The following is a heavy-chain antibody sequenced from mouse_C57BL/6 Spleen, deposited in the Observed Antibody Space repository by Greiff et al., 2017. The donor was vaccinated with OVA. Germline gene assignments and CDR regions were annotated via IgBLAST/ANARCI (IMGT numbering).Heavy chain of an antibody. V-gene: IGHV1-7*01. J-gene: IGHJ2*01. Sequence: QVQLQQSGAELAKPGASVKLSCKASGYTFTSYWMHWVQQRPGQGLEWIGYINPSSGYTKYNQKFKDKATLTADKSSIPAYMQLSSLTYEDSAVDYCARSTGVYFDHWGQGTTLTVSS. D-gene: IGHD4-1*01. CDR1: GYTFTSYW. CDR3: ARSTGVYFDH. CDR2: INPSSGYT.